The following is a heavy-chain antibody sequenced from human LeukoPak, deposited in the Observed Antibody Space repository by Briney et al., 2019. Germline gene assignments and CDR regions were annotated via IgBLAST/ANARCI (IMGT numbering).Heavy chain of an antibody. D-gene: IGHD1-26*01. CDR2: ISYDGSNK. V-gene: IGHV3-30-3*01. Sequence: GGSLRLSCAASGFTFSSYAMHWVRQAPGKGLEWVAVISYDGSNKYYADSVKGRFTISRDNSKNTLYLQMNSLRAEDTAVYYCARVKRILHFYSVETGSTPKVFDPWGQGTLVTVSS. CDR3: ARVKRILHFYSVETGSTPKVFDP. J-gene: IGHJ5*02. CDR1: GFTFSSYA.